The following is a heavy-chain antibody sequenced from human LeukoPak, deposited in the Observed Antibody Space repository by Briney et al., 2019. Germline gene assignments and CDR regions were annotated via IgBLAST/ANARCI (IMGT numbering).Heavy chain of an antibody. D-gene: IGHD2-2*01. CDR1: GGTFSSYA. CDR2: IIPIFGTA. J-gene: IGHJ5*02. Sequence: ASVEVSCKASGGTFSSYAISWVRQAPGQGLEWMGGIIPIFGTANYAQKFQGRVTITADESTSTAYMELSSLRSEDTAVYYCARDRRCSSTSCYNWFDPWGQGTLVTVSS. V-gene: IGHV1-69*01. CDR3: ARDRRCSSTSCYNWFDP.